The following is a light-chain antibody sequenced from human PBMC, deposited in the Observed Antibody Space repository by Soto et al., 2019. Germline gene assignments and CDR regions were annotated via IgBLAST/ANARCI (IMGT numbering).Light chain of an antibody. CDR1: QAIRND. J-gene: IGKJ1*01. Sequence: DIQMTQSPSSLSPSVGDRLAIASRASQAIRNDLGWYQQKAAKATKCMLYAASRLQSGVPSRFSGSGSGTEFTLTISSLQPEDFAHYYCLQHNSDHLWTFGQGTKVDIK. CDR3: LQHNSDHLWT. V-gene: IGKV1-17*01. CDR2: AAS.